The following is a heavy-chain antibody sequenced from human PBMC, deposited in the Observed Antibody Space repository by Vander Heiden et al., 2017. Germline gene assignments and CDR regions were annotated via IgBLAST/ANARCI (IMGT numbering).Heavy chain of an antibody. CDR2: ISSDGSHK. D-gene: IGHD1-26*01. CDR1: GFTFSSYG. Sequence: QVQLVESGGGVVQPGRSLSLSCAASGFTFSSYGMHWVRQAPGKGLEWVAIISSDGSHKYYADSVQGRFTISRDNSKNTLFLQMNSLRAGDTALYYCAKAAYSGSYYGVDYWGQGTLVTVSS. CDR3: AKAAYSGSYYGVDY. J-gene: IGHJ4*02. V-gene: IGHV3-30*18.